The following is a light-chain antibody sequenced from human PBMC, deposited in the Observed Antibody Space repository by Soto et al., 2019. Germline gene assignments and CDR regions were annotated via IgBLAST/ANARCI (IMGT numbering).Light chain of an antibody. CDR3: NSHTPAGIHV. Sequence: QSALTQPASVSGSPGQSITLSCFGTSNDIGAFIYVSWYQQHPGKAPKLILYNVRNRPSGVSPRVSGSQSGNTASLTISGLQADDEAEYYCNSHTPAGIHVFGTGTKVTVL. V-gene: IGLV2-14*03. CDR2: NVR. J-gene: IGLJ1*01. CDR1: SNDIGAFIY.